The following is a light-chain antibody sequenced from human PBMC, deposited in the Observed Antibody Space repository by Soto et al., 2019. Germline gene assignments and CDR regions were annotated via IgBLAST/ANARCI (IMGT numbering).Light chain of an antibody. CDR1: SSDVGSYNL. J-gene: IGLJ1*01. Sequence: QSALTQRASVSGSPGQSITISCTGTSSDVGSYNLVSWYQQHPGKAPKLMIYEGSKRPSGVSNRFSGSKSGNTAPLTISGLQAEDEADYYCCSYAGSSTYVFGTGTKVTVL. V-gene: IGLV2-23*01. CDR3: CSYAGSSTYV. CDR2: EGS.